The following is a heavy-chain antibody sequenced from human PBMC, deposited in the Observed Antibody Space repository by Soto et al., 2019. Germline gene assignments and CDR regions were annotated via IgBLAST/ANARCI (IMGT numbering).Heavy chain of an antibody. V-gene: IGHV1-2*04. CDR3: ARGGNIVARGYGMDV. CDR1: GYTFTGYY. D-gene: IGHD5-12*01. CDR2: INPNSGDT. Sequence: ASVKVSCKASGYTFTGYYMHWVRQAPGQGLEWMGWINPNSGDTNYAQKFQGWVTMTRDTSISTAYMELSRLRSDDTAVYYCARGGNIVARGYGMDVWGQGTTVTVSS. J-gene: IGHJ6*02.